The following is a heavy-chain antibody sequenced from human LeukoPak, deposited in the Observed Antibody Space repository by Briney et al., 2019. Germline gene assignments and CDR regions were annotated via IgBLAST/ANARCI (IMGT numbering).Heavy chain of an antibody. CDR2: ISGSGGST. D-gene: IGHD5-18*01. Sequence: PGGSLRLSCAASGFTFSSYAMSWVRQAPGQGLEWVSAISGSGGSTYYADSMKGRFTITRDNSKNTLYLQMNNLRAEDTAVYYCAKDSAPRGGLWYGFGHDYWGQGTLVTVSS. V-gene: IGHV3-23*01. J-gene: IGHJ4*02. CDR1: GFTFSSYA. CDR3: AKDSAPRGGLWYGFGHDY.